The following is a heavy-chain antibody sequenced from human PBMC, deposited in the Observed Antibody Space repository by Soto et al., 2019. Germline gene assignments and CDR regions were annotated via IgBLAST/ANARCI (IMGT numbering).Heavy chain of an antibody. D-gene: IGHD7-27*01. CDR1: GFTFSSYA. CDR2: ISYDGSNK. J-gene: IGHJ4*02. CDR3: ASGGYWGSSHNVAY. Sequence: QVQLVESGGGVVQPGRSLRLSCAASGFTFSSYAMHWVRQAPGTGLEWVAVISYDGSNKYYAASVKGRFTISRDNSKNTLYLQMNSLRAEDTAVYYCASGGYWGSSHNVAYWSQGTPVTVAS. V-gene: IGHV3-30-3*01.